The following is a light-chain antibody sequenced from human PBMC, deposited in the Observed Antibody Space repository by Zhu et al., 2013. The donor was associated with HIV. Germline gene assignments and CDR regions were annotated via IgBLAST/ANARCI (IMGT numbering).Light chain of an antibody. J-gene: IGLJ2*01. CDR1: KLGNKY. CDR2: QDT. Sequence: SYELTQPPSVSVSPGQTASITCSGDKLGNKYACWYQQKPGQSPVLVIYQDTKRPSGIPERFSGSNSENTATLTISGTQAMDEADYYCQAWDISTVVFGGGTKLTVL. CDR3: QAWDISTVV. V-gene: IGLV3-1*01.